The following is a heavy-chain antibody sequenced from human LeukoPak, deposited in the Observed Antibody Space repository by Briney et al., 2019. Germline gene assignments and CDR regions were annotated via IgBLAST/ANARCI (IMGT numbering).Heavy chain of an antibody. CDR1: GGSFSGYY. V-gene: IGHV4-34*01. Sequence: SETLSLTCAVYGGSFSGYYWSWIRQPPGKGLEWIGEINHSGSTNYNPSLKSRVTISVDTSKNQFSLKLSSVTAADTAVYYCAREEDYDILTGQGHFDYWGQGTLVTVSS. CDR2: INHSGST. J-gene: IGHJ4*02. CDR3: AREEDYDILTGQGHFDY. D-gene: IGHD3-9*01.